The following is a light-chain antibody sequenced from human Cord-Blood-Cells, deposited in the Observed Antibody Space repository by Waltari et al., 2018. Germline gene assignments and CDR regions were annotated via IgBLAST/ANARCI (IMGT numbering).Light chain of an antibody. J-gene: IGLJ3*02. CDR2: EDN. CDR1: SGSIASNY. V-gene: IGLV6-57*01. Sequence: FMLTQPHSVSASPGKTVTISCTGSSGSIASNYVQWYQQRPGSSPTTVIYEDNQRPSGVPDRFSGSLDSSSNSASLTISGLKTEDEADYYCQSYDSSRVFGGGTKLTVL. CDR3: QSYDSSRV.